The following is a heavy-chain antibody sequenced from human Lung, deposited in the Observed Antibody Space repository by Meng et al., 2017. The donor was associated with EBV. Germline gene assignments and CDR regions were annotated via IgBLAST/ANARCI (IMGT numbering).Heavy chain of an antibody. Sequence: TFKYSGPTLPKPTRTLTLTCTFSGSSLTTSGVGVGLVRQPPGKALEWLALIYCDDDKRYSPSLESRLTITKDTSKNQVVLTMTNMDPVDTATYYCAHRLGFTKPFVYWGQGTLVTVSS. CDR1: GSSLTTSGVG. CDR3: AHRLGFTKPFVY. V-gene: IGHV2-5*02. D-gene: IGHD2-8*01. J-gene: IGHJ4*02. CDR2: IYCDDDK.